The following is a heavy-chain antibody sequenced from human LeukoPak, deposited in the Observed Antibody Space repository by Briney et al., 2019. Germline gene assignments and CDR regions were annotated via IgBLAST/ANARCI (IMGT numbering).Heavy chain of an antibody. J-gene: IGHJ4*02. CDR3: VKGRTRADS. Sequence: GGTLRLSCTASGVAFNEDAMSWVPQAPGKGLEWVGCIRIKGAGGAMEYAASVTGRFTLSRDDSKSILSLQMNSPQSEHTAVYSCVKGRTRADSWGQGTLVTVSS. CDR2: IRIKGAGGAM. V-gene: IGHV3-49*04. D-gene: IGHD3-3*01. CDR1: GVAFNEDA.